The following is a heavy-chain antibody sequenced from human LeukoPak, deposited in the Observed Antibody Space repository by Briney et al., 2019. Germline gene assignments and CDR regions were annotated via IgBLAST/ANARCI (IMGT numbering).Heavy chain of an antibody. CDR3: ASTWPDSSGYYYPPKRDDAFDI. V-gene: IGHV4-39*01. CDR1: GGSISSSSYY. CDR2: IYYSGST. J-gene: IGHJ3*02. D-gene: IGHD3-22*01. Sequence: SETLSLTCTVSGGSISSSSYYWGWIRQPPGKGLEWIGSIYYSGSTYHNPSLKSRVTISVDTSKNQFSLKVSSVTAADTAVYYCASTWPDSSGYYYPPKRDDAFDIWGQGTMVTVSS.